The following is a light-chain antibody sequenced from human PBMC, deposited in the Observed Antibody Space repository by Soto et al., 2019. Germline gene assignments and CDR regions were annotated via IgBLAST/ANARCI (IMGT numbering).Light chain of an antibody. CDR3: SSYTSSSTVV. CDR2: EVS. J-gene: IGLJ2*01. V-gene: IGLV2-18*02. Sequence: QSVLTQPPSVSGSPGQSVTISCTGTSSDVGSYNRVSWYQQPPNTAPKLVISEVSNRPSGVPDRFSGSKSGNTASLTISGLQAEDEADYYCSSYTSSSTVVFGGGTKLTVL. CDR1: SSDVGSYNR.